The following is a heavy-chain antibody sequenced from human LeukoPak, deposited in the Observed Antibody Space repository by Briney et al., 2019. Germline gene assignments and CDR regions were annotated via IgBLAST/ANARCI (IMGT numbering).Heavy chain of an antibody. Sequence: SETLSLTCTVSGGSISTATHYWAWIRQPPGEGLEWIGTIHYTGITYYNPSLKSRVTISVYTSKNQFSLHLESVTAADTAVYHCARQLSGTYQWTFDYWGQGTLVPVSS. CDR2: IHYTGIT. V-gene: IGHV4-39*01. CDR3: ARQLSGTYQWTFDY. D-gene: IGHD1-26*01. CDR1: GGSISTATHY. J-gene: IGHJ4*02.